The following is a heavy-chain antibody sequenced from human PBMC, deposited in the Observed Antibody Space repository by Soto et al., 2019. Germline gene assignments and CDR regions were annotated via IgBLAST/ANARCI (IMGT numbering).Heavy chain of an antibody. CDR1: GGTFSSYA. V-gene: IGHV1-69*12. CDR3: ARVGWSGGSCYSEHDYYYGMDV. D-gene: IGHD2-15*01. Sequence: QVQLVQSGAEVKKPGSSVKVSCKASGGTFSSYAISWVRQAPGQGLEWMGGIIPIFGTANYAQKFQGRVTITADESTSTAYMELSSLRSEDTAVYYCARVGWSGGSCYSEHDYYYGMDVWGQGTTVTVSS. J-gene: IGHJ6*02. CDR2: IIPIFGTA.